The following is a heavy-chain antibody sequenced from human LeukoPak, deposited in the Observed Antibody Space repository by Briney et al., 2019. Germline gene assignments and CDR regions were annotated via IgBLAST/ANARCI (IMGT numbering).Heavy chain of an antibody. Sequence: GRSLRLSCAASGFTFSSYGIHWVRQAPGKGLEWVAVVWYDGSEKYYADSVKGRFTISRDNSKNTLYLQMNSLRAEDTAIYYCARDRGDPNYYFDQWGQGTLVTVSS. CDR1: GFTFSSYG. CDR3: ARDRGDPNYYFDQ. D-gene: IGHD7-27*01. J-gene: IGHJ4*02. CDR2: VWYDGSEK. V-gene: IGHV3-33*01.